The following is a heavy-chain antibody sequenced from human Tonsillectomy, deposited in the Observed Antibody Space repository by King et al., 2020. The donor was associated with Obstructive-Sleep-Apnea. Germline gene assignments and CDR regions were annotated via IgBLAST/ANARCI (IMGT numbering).Heavy chain of an antibody. V-gene: IGHV3-49*03. J-gene: IGHJ4*02. CDR1: GFTFGDYA. CDR2: IRSKAYGGPI. Sequence: QLVQSGGGLVQPGRSLRLSCTASGFTFGDYAMSWFRQAPGKGLEWVGFIRSKAYGGPIEYAASVKGRFTISRDYSKSIAYLQMNSLKTEDTAVYYRSRFWSGRRASGYFDYWGQGTLVTVSS. D-gene: IGHD3-3*01. CDR3: SRFWSGRRASGYFDY.